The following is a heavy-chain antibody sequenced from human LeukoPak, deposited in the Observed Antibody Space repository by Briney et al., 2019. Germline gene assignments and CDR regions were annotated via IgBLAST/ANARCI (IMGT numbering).Heavy chain of an antibody. CDR2: IIPTFGTA. D-gene: IGHD3-22*01. CDR1: GGTFSSYA. CDR3: ASHYYDSSGYYPHYYYYYYMDV. Sequence: ASVKVSCKASGGTFSSYAISWVRQAPGQGLEWMGGIIPTFGTANYAQKFQGRVTITTDESTSTAYMELSSLRSEDTAVYYCASHYYDSSGYYPHYYYYYYMDVWGKGTTVTVSS. J-gene: IGHJ6*03. V-gene: IGHV1-69*05.